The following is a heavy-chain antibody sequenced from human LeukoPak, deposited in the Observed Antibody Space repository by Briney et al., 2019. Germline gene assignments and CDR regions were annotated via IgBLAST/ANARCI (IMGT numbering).Heavy chain of an antibody. V-gene: IGHV1-18*01. CDR2: ISGHNGDT. CDR3: ARDWDILTGYDRFDY. J-gene: IGHJ4*02. Sequence: GASVKVSCKASGYTFTSHGISWVRQAPGQGLEWVGWISGHNGDTNYAQKVQGRVTMTTDTSTSTAYMEVRSLRSDDTALYYCARDWDILTGYDRFDYWGQGTLVTVSS. D-gene: IGHD3-9*01. CDR1: GYTFTSHG.